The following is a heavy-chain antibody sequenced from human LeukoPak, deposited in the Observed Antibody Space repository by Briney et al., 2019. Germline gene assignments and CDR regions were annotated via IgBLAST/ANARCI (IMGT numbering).Heavy chain of an antibody. CDR3: AKEGRVLLWFGELFWFDP. Sequence: PGGSLRLSCAASGFTFSSYAMSWVRQAPGKGLEWVSAVSGSGGSTYYADSVKGRFTISRDNSKNTLYLQMNSLRAEDTAIYYCAKEGRVLLWFGELFWFDPWGQGTLVTVSS. V-gene: IGHV3-23*01. D-gene: IGHD3-10*01. J-gene: IGHJ5*02. CDR1: GFTFSSYA. CDR2: VSGSGGST.